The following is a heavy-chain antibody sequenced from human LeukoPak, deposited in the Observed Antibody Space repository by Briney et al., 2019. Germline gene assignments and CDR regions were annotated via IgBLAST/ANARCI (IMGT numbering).Heavy chain of an antibody. V-gene: IGHV4-39*01. CDR2: IYYSGST. CDR3: ARRPIVVPAATTFDY. CDR1: GVSISSSSYY. J-gene: IGHJ4*02. D-gene: IGHD2-2*01. Sequence: SETLSVTCTVSGVSISSSSYYWGWIRQPPGKGLEWIGSIYYSGSTYYNPSLKSRVTISVDTSKNQFSLKLSSVTAADTAVYYCARRPIVVPAATTFDYWGQGTLVTVSS.